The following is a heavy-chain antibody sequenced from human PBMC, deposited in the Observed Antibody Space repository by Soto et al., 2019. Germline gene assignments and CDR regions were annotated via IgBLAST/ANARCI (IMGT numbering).Heavy chain of an antibody. CDR2: IYYSGST. V-gene: IGHV4-39*01. Sequence: PSESLSLTCPVSGCSISSSSYYWGWIRQPPGKGLEWIGSIYYSGSTYYNPSLKSRVTISVDTSKNQFSLKLSSVTAADTAVYYCARHSDIVATIHYWGQGTLVTVSS. CDR1: GCSISSSSYY. J-gene: IGHJ4*02. CDR3: ARHSDIVATIHY. D-gene: IGHD5-12*01.